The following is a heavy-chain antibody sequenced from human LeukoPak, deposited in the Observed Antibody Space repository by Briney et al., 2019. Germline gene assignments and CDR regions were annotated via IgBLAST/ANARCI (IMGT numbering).Heavy chain of an antibody. CDR1: DGSINSYY. V-gene: IGHV4-59*12. Sequence: SETLSLTCSVSDGSINSYYWNWIRRPPGKGLEWIGYIYYNGNTNYSPSLKSRVTMSVDTSKNQFSLKLSSVTAADTAVYYCAQNGYYFDCWGQGTLVTVSS. CDR3: AQNGYYFDC. J-gene: IGHJ4*02. CDR2: IYYNGNT. D-gene: IGHD3-22*01.